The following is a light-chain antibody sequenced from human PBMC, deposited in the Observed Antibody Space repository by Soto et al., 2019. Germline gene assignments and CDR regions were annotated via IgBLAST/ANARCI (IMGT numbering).Light chain of an antibody. Sequence: EIVMTQSPATLSVSPGERATISCRASQSVSSNLAWYQQKPGQAPRLVIYGASTRATGIPARFSGSGSGTEFTLTISSLQPEDFAVYYCQQYNNWPPYTFGQGTKVDIK. J-gene: IGKJ2*01. V-gene: IGKV3-15*01. CDR3: QQYNNWPPYT. CDR1: QSVSSN. CDR2: GAS.